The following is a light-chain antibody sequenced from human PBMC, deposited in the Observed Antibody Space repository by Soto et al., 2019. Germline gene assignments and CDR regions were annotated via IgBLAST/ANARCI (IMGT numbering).Light chain of an antibody. CDR1: QSISSY. CDR3: QQSYSTPRT. CDR2: AAS. Sequence: DIQMTQSPSSLSASVGDRVTITCRASQSISSYLNWYQQKPGKAHKLLIYAASSLQSGVPSRFSGSESGTDFTLTISSLQPEDFATYYCQQSYSTPRTFDQGTKVQIK. J-gene: IGKJ1*01. V-gene: IGKV1-39*01.